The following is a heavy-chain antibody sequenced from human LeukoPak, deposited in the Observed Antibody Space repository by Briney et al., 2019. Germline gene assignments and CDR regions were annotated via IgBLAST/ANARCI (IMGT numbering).Heavy chain of an antibody. J-gene: IGHJ4*02. D-gene: IGHD6-13*01. CDR1: GFTFSSYA. V-gene: IGHV3-23*01. CDR3: AKDRPLSYSSIEYYFDY. CDR2: ISGSGGST. Sequence: PGGSLRLSCAASGFTFSSYAMSWVRQAPGKGLEWVSAISGSGGSTYYADSVKGRFTISRDNSKNTLYLQMNSLRAEDTAVYYCAKDRPLSYSSIEYYFDYWGQGTLVTVSS.